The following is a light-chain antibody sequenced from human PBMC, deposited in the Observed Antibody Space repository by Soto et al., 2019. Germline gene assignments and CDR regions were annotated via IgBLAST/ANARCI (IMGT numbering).Light chain of an antibody. J-gene: IGKJ2*01. CDR3: QQYKVYPYT. V-gene: IGKV1-5*01. CDR2: DAS. CDR1: QSISDS. Sequence: DIQMTQSPSTLSASVGDRVTITCRASQSISDSLAWYQQKPGKAPYLLISDASSLERGVPSRFSGSGSGTEFTLTISSMQPADFATYYCQQYKVYPYTFGQGTRLDI.